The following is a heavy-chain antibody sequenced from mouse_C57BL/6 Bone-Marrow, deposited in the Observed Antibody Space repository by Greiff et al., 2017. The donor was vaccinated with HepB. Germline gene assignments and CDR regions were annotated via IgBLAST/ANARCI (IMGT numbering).Heavy chain of an antibody. CDR3: ARPGDYDLYCDY. CDR1: GFTFSSYG. V-gene: IGHV5-6*01. J-gene: IGHJ2*01. D-gene: IGHD2-4*01. Sequence: EVKLMESGGDLVKPGGSLKLSCAASGFTFSSYGMSWVRQTPDKRLEWVATISSGGSYTYYPDSVKGRCTISRDNAKNTLYLQMSSLKSEDTAMYYCARPGDYDLYCDYWGQGTTLTVSS. CDR2: ISSGGSYT.